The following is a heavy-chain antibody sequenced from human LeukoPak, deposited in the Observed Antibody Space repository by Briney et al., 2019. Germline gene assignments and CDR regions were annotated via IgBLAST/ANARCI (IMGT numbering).Heavy chain of an antibody. CDR2: IHDSGTT. V-gene: IGHV4-59*01. CDR3: ARESWYCSDGSCYSDFDY. J-gene: IGHJ4*02. CDR1: GGSISSYY. D-gene: IGHD2-15*01. Sequence: PSETLSLTCTVSGGSISSYYWTWVRQPPGKGLEWIAYIHDSGTTSYSPSLESRVTRSLDTSNNQFSLRLSSVTAADTAVYYCARESWYCSDGSCYSDFDYWGQGTLVTVSS.